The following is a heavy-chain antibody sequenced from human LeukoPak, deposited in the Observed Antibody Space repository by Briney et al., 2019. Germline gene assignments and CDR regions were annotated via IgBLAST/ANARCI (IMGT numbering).Heavy chain of an antibody. CDR3: ARDQCSGGSCYSSNDAFDI. CDR2: IKQDGSEK. CDR1: GFTFSSYW. Sequence: GGSLRLSCAASGFTFSSYWMSWVRQAPGKGLEWVANIKQDGSEKYYVDSVKGRFTISRDNAKNSLYLQMNSLRAEDTAVYYCARDQCSGGSCYSSNDAFDIWGQGTMVTVSS. J-gene: IGHJ3*02. D-gene: IGHD2-15*01. V-gene: IGHV3-7*01.